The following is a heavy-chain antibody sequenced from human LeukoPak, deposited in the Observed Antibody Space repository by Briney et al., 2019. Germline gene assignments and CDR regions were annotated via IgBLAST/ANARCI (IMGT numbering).Heavy chain of an antibody. V-gene: IGHV1-24*01. CDR2: FDLEDGET. J-gene: IGHJ4*02. CDR1: GYTLTELS. D-gene: IGHD6-13*01. Sequence: ASVKVSCKVSGYTLTELSMHWVRQAPGKGLEWMGGFDLEDGETIYAQKFQGRVTMTEDTSTDTAYMELSSLRSEDTAVYYCATGVIAAAGSYFDYWGQGTLVTVSS. CDR3: ATGVIAAAGSYFDY.